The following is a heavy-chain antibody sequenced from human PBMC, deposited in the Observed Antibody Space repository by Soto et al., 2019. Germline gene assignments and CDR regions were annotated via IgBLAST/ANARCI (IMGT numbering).Heavy chain of an antibody. CDR3: ARQGYSSGWYGDYYGMDV. J-gene: IGHJ6*02. V-gene: IGHV4-59*08. D-gene: IGHD6-19*01. CDR1: GGSISSYY. Sequence: QVQLQESGPGLVKPSETLSLTCTVSGGSISSYYWSWIRQPPGKGLEWIGYIYYSGSTNYNPSLTSRVTISVDTSKNQFSLKRSSVTAADTAVYYCARQGYSSGWYGDYYGMDVWGQGTTVTVSS. CDR2: IYYSGST.